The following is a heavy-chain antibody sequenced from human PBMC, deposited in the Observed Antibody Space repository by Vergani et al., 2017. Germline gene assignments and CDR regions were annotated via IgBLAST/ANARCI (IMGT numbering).Heavy chain of an antibody. CDR3: ASGYRGYSYGGSSGYYYYYMDV. Sequence: QVQLVQSGAEVKKPGSSVKVSCKASGGTFSSYAISWVRQAPGQGLEWMGGIIPIFGTANYAQKFQGRVTITADESTGTAYMELSSLRSEDTAVYYCASGYRGYSYGGSSGYYYYYMDVWGKGTTVTVSS. CDR1: GGTFSSYA. CDR2: IIPIFGTA. V-gene: IGHV1-69*01. J-gene: IGHJ6*03. D-gene: IGHD5-18*01.